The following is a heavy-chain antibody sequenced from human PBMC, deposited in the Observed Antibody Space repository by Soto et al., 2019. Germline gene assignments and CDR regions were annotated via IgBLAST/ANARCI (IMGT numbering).Heavy chain of an antibody. V-gene: IGHV1-2*04. CDR1: GYTFTGYY. Sequence: GASVKVSCKASGYTFTGYYMHWVRQAPGQGLEWMGWINHNSGGTNYAQKFQGWVTMTRDTSISTAYMELSRLRSDDTAVYYCARDVSPTVVTPSIGYYYYYGMDVWGQGTTVTVSS. CDR3: ARDVSPTVVTPSIGYYYYYGMDV. J-gene: IGHJ6*02. CDR2: INHNSGGT. D-gene: IGHD4-17*01.